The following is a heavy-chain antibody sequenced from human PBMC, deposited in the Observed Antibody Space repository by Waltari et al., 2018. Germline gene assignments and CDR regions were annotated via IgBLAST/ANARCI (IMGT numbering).Heavy chain of an antibody. D-gene: IGHD1-20*01. CDR3: ARITRNSPPDY. CDR2: IKQDGSEK. J-gene: IGHJ4*02. CDR1: GFTFSNYW. Sequence: EVQLVESGGGLVQPGGSLRPSCAASGFTFSNYWMNWVRQAPGKGLEWVANIKQDGSEKKYVDSVKGRFTISRDNAKNSLYLQMSSLRAEDTALYYCARITRNSPPDYWGQGTLVTVSS. V-gene: IGHV3-7*04.